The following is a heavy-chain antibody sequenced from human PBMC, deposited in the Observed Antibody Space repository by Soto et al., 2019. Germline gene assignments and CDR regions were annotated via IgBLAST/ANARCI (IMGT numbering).Heavy chain of an antibody. V-gene: IGHV3-30*03. J-gene: IGHJ6*03. CDR1: GFTFSSYG. Sequence: GGSLRLSCAASGFTFSSYGMHWVRQAPGKGLEWVAVISYDGSNKYYADSVKGRFTISRDNSKNTLYLQMNSLRAEDTAVYYCARPRYYYGSGSYYTPDYYYYYMDVWGKGTTVTVSS. CDR2: ISYDGSNK. D-gene: IGHD3-10*01. CDR3: ARPRYYYGSGSYYTPDYYYYYMDV.